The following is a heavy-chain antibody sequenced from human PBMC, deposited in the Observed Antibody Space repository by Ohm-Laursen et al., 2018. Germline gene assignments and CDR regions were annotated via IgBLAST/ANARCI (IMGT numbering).Heavy chain of an antibody. CDR1: GGSFSGYY. J-gene: IGHJ5*02. CDR3: ARIITIMQGGWFDP. Sequence: SDTLSLTCAVYGGSFSGYYWNWIRQPPGKGLEWIGEINHSGSTNYNPSLKSRVTISVDTSKNQFSLKLSSVTAADTAVCYCARIITIMQGGWFDPWGQGTLVTVSS. CDR2: INHSGST. V-gene: IGHV4-34*01. D-gene: IGHD3-3*01.